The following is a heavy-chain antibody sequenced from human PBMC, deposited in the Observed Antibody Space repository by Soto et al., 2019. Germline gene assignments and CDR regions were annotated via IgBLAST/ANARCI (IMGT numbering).Heavy chain of an antibody. Sequence: SETLSLTCAVSGGSISSSNWWSWVRQPPGKGLEWIGEIYHSGSTNYNPSLKSRVTISVDKSKNQFSLKLSSVTAADTAVYYCARDRVVPAAMQIYYYYGMDVWGQGTTVT. CDR3: ARDRVVPAAMQIYYYYGMDV. CDR2: IYHSGST. D-gene: IGHD2-2*01. CDR1: GGSISSSNW. J-gene: IGHJ6*02. V-gene: IGHV4-4*02.